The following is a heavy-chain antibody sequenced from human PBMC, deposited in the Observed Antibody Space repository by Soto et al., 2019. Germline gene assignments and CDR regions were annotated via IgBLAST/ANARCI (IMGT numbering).Heavy chain of an antibody. CDR3: GRGDSRGWSLPLFAY. J-gene: IGHJ4*02. CDR2: IYYSGST. CDR1: GGSISSYY. V-gene: IGHV4-59*08. Sequence: SETLSLTCTVSGGSISSYYWSWIRQPPGKGLEWIGYIYYSGSTNYNPSLKSRVTISVDTSKNQFSLKLSSVTAADTAVYYCGRGDSRGWSLPLFAYGGQGTQVPVSS. D-gene: IGHD6-19*01.